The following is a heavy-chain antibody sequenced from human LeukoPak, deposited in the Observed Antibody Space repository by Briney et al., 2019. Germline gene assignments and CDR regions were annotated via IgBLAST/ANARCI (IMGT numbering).Heavy chain of an antibody. CDR2: IYDSGST. CDR1: GASIRSGDYY. D-gene: IGHD2-15*01. V-gene: IGHV4-30-4*01. Sequence: SETLSLTCTVSGASIRSGDYYWSWIRQPPGTGLEWIGYIYDSGSTYYNPSLKSRITISVDTSENRFSLKPSSVTATDTAVYYCARDCSGGSCYGAFDIWGQGTMVTVSS. J-gene: IGHJ3*02. CDR3: ARDCSGGSCYGAFDI.